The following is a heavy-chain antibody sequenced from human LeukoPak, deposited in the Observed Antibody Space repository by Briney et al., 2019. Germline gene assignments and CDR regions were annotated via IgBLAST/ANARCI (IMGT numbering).Heavy chain of an antibody. V-gene: IGHV3-23*01. CDR2: ISGSGGST. J-gene: IGHJ4*02. CDR1: GFTFSSYA. CDR3: AKTRPSGSLIVVVPAANDY. Sequence: GGSLRLSCAASGFTFSSYAMSWVRQAPGKGLEWVSAISGSGGSTYYADSEKGRFTISRDNSKNTLYLQMNSLRAEDTAVYYCAKTRPSGSLIVVVPAANDYWGQGTLVTVSS. D-gene: IGHD2-2*01.